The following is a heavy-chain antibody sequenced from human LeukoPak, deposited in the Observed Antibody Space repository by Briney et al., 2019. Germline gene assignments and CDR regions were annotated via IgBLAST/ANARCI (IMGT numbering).Heavy chain of an antibody. CDR2: IYYSGST. V-gene: IGHV4-31*03. D-gene: IGHD3-22*01. Sequence: SQTLSLTCTVSGGSISSGGYYWSWIRQHPGKGLEWIGYIYYSGSTNYNPSLKSRVTISVDTSKNQFSLKLSSVTAADTAVYYCARQAPYYYDSSGYYYNRANNWFDPWGQGTLVTVSS. CDR1: GGSISSGGYY. CDR3: ARQAPYYYDSSGYYYNRANNWFDP. J-gene: IGHJ5*02.